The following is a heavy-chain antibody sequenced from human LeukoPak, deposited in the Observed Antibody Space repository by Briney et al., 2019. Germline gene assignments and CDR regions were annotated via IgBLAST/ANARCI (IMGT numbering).Heavy chain of an antibody. Sequence: GASVKVSCKASGYTFTSYAMNWVRQAPGQGLEWMGGIIPIFGTANYAQKFQGRVTITADKSTSTAYMELSSLRSEDTAVYYCASGGYGFSGSTSCFDPWGQGTLVTVSS. V-gene: IGHV1-69*06. CDR2: IIPIFGTA. J-gene: IGHJ5*02. CDR3: ASGGYGFSGSTSCFDP. D-gene: IGHD2-2*01. CDR1: GYTFTSYA.